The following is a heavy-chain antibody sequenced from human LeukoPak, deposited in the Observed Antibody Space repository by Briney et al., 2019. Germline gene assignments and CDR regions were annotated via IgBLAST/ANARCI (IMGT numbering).Heavy chain of an antibody. CDR2: ISGSGGST. CDR1: GFTFSNFA. V-gene: IGHV3-23*01. J-gene: IGHJ4*02. Sequence: GGSLILSCAASGFTFSNFAVSWVRQAPGRGLEWVSTISGSGGSTYYADSVKGRFTISRDNSKNTLYLQMNSLRAEDTAVYYCAKDVGTTVTTSDYWGQGTLVTVSS. CDR3: AKDVGTTVTTSDY. D-gene: IGHD4-17*01.